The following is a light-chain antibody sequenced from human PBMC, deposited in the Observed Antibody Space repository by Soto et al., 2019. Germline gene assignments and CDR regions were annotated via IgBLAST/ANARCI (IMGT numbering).Light chain of an antibody. CDR3: QNYNSAPPAGT. CDR2: AAS. J-gene: IGKJ4*01. V-gene: IGKV1-27*01. CDR1: QGINNH. Sequence: DFQMTQSRSCLSASVGDRVTITCRASQGINNHLAWFQQKPGKVPKVLIYAASTLQSGVPSRFSGSGSGTDFTLTISSLQPEDVATYYCQNYNSAPPAGTFGGGTKAEIK.